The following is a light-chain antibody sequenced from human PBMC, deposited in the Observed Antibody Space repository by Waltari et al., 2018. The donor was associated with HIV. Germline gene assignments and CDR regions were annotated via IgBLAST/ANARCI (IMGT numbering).Light chain of an antibody. CDR1: QAISIY. CDR3: QQMKTVPLT. CDR2: GAS. V-gene: IGKV1-9*01. J-gene: IGKJ4*01. Sequence: DIQLTQSPSFLSAPVGYRVTITCRPSQAISIYYAWYQQLPTKAPKVLLYGASTLQAAVPSRFSGSGSGTDFTLTITNVQPEDLATYYCQQMKTVPLTFGGGTKLDFK.